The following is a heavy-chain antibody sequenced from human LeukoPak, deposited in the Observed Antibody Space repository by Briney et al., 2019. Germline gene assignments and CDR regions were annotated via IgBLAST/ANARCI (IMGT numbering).Heavy chain of an antibody. J-gene: IGHJ4*02. V-gene: IGHV4-31*03. Sequence: DPSQTLSLTCTVSGGSISSGGYYWSWIRQHPGKGLEWIGYIYYSGSTYYNPSLKSRVTISVDTSKNQFSLKLSSVTAADTAVYYCARGGQDYDFWSGYYRGGGFDYWGQGTLVTVSS. CDR3: ARGGQDYDFWSGYYRGGGFDY. CDR1: GGSISSGGYY. D-gene: IGHD3-3*01. CDR2: IYYSGST.